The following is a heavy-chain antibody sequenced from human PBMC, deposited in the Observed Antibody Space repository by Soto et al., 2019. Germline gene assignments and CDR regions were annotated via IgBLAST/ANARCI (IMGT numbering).Heavy chain of an antibody. J-gene: IGHJ3*02. CDR2: TYYRSKWYN. Sequence: SQTLSLTCAISGDSASSNSAAWNWIRQSPSRGLEWLGRTYYRSKWYNDYAVSVKSRTTINPDTSKNQFSLQLNSVTPEDTAVYYCARVVGGYCSSTSCYSAFDIWGQGTMVTVSS. V-gene: IGHV6-1*01. CDR3: ARVVGGYCSSTSCYSAFDI. CDR1: GDSASSNSAA. D-gene: IGHD2-2*02.